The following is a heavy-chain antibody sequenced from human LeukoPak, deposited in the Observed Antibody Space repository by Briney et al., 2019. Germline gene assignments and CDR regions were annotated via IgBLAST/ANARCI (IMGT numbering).Heavy chain of an antibody. Sequence: SVKVSCKASGGTFSSYAISWVRQAPGQGLEWMGGIIPIFGTANYAQKFQGRVTITADESTSTAYMELSSLRSEDTAVYYCARDHSGVTIFGVVTQYYFDYWGQGTLVTVSS. J-gene: IGHJ4*02. CDR1: GGTFSSYA. V-gene: IGHV1-69*13. D-gene: IGHD3-3*01. CDR3: ARDHSGVTIFGVVTQYYFDY. CDR2: IIPIFGTA.